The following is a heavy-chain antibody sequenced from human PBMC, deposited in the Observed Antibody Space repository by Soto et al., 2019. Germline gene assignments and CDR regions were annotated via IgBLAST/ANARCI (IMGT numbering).Heavy chain of an antibody. CDR3: ARSQRGRTAFTFDY. V-gene: IGHV4-61*01. Sequence: LSLTCAVSGDSVSNDNYYWSWIRQPPGKGLEWIGYIYYSGTTNYNSYLKSRLSLSVDMSKNQFSLKLASVTAADTAVYFCARSQRGRTAFTFDYWGQGAMVTVYS. CDR1: GDSVSNDNYY. J-gene: IGHJ4*02. D-gene: IGHD3-16*01. CDR2: IYYSGTT.